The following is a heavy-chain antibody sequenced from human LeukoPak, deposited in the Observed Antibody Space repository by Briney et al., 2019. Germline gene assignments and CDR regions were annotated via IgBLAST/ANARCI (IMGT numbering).Heavy chain of an antibody. D-gene: IGHD6-6*01. Sequence: SGGSLRLSCAASGFTFSSYSMNWVRQAPGKGLEWVSSISSSSSYIYYADSVKGRFTISRDNAKNSLYLQMNSLRAEDTAVYYCARDCRQLVKDAFDIWGQGTMVTVSS. CDR1: GFTFSSYS. CDR3: ARDCRQLVKDAFDI. CDR2: ISSSSSYI. V-gene: IGHV3-21*01. J-gene: IGHJ3*02.